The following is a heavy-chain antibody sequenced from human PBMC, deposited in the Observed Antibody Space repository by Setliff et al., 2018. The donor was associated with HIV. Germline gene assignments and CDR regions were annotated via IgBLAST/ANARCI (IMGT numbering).Heavy chain of an antibody. CDR1: GITVSGIY. J-gene: IGHJ6*02. CDR2: INGGTTT. V-gene: IGHV3-53*01. Sequence: LRLSCVASGITVSGIYMTWVRQAPGKGLEWVSVINGGTTTYYADSVKGRFTISRDNSKNTLFLQMNSLRVEDTAVYYCARDCRVGWVFTYGMDVWGQGTTVTVSS. D-gene: IGHD6-13*01. CDR3: ARDCRVGWVFTYGMDV.